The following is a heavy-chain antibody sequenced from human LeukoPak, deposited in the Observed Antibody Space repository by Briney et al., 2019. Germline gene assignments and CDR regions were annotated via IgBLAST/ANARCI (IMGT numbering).Heavy chain of an antibody. CDR3: ASTFRITGTTYYY. D-gene: IGHD1-20*01. Sequence: GGSLRLSCAASGFTFSSFWMHWVRHVPGKGLVWVSSINSDGSVTSYVDSVKGRFTISRDTAQNTVYLQMNSLRAEDTAVYYCASTFRITGTTYYYWGQGALVTVSS. CDR1: GFTFSSFW. CDR2: INSDGSVT. V-gene: IGHV3-74*01. J-gene: IGHJ4*02.